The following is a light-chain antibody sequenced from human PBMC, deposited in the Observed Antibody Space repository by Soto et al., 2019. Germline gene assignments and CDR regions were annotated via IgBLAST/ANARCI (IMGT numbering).Light chain of an antibody. J-gene: IGKJ4*01. V-gene: IGKV3-15*01. CDR1: QNVRNN. CDR3: QQYNNWPLT. CDR2: GAS. Sequence: EIVMTQSPATLSVSPGEGATLSCRASQNVRNNLAWYQQKPGQAPSLLIYGASARATGFPARFCGSGSGTEFTLTISSLQSEDFAFYYCQQYNNWPLTFGGGTRVEIK.